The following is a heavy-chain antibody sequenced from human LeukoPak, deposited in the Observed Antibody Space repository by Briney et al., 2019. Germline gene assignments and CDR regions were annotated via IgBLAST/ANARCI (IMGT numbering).Heavy chain of an antibody. CDR1: GFTFSSYW. D-gene: IGHD1-26*01. CDR2: INSDGSDT. Sequence: GGSLRLSCAASGFTFSSYWMHWVRQGPGKGLVLVSRINSDGSDTRYADSVKGRFTISRDNAKNTLSLQMNSLRVEDTAVYFCARGGSPPEALGDAFDIWGQGTMVTVSS. CDR3: ARGGSPPEALGDAFDI. V-gene: IGHV3-74*01. J-gene: IGHJ3*02.